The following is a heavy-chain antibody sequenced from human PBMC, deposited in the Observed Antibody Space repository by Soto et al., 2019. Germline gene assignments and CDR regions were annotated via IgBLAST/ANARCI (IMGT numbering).Heavy chain of an antibody. D-gene: IGHD3-3*01. CDR2: IYYSGST. CDR1: GYSISSSNW. CDR3: ARKPGDDFWSGSNWFDP. V-gene: IGHV4-28*01. J-gene: IGHJ5*02. Sequence: SETLSLTCAVSGYSISSSNWWGWIRQPPGKGLEWIGYIYYSGSTYYNPSLKSRVTMSVDTSKNQFSLKLSSVTAVDTAVYYCARKPGDDFWSGSNWFDPWSQGTLVTVSS.